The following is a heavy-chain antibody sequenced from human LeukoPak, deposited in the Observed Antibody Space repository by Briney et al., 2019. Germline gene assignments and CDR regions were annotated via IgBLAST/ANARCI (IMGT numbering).Heavy chain of an antibody. CDR1: GFTFSSYS. Sequence: GRSLRLSCAASGFTFSSYSMNWVRQAPGKGLEWVSSISSSSSYIYYADSAKGRSTISRDNAKNSLYLQMNSLRAEDTAVYYCARQVAAALDYWGQGTLVTVSS. D-gene: IGHD6-13*01. J-gene: IGHJ4*02. CDR2: ISSSSSYI. CDR3: ARQVAAALDY. V-gene: IGHV3-21*01.